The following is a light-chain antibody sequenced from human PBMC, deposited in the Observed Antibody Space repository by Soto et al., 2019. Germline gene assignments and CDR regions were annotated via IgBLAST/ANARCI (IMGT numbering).Light chain of an antibody. CDR1: GSDVGYFKY. CDR2: EVN. CDR3: GSCIHVWV. V-gene: IGLV2-14*01. J-gene: IGLJ7*01. Sequence: QSALTQPASVSASPGQSITISCTATGSDVGYFKYVSWYQQQTGKAPKLIIYEVNKRPSGISNRFSGSKSGTTASLTISGLQTEDEAYYYCGSCIHVWVFGGGTQLTVL.